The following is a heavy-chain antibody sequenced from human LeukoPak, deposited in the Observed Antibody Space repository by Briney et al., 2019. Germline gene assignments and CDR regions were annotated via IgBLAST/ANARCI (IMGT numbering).Heavy chain of an antibody. V-gene: IGHV3-66*01. J-gene: IGHJ4*02. CDR3: ARDVLASSGWPTSHFDC. CDR1: GFTFSSYA. D-gene: IGHD6-19*01. Sequence: PGGSLRLSCAASGFTFSSYAMSWVRQAPGKGLEWVSVIYSGGCTYYPDSVKGRFTISRDNSKNTLYLQMNSLRAEDTAVYYCARDVLASSGWPTSHFDCWGQGALVTVSS. CDR2: IYSGGCT.